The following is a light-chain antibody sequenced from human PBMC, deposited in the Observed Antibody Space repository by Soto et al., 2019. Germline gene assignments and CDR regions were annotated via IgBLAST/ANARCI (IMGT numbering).Light chain of an antibody. CDR1: QSVSSSY. CDR2: GAS. CDR3: QQYGSSPST. Sequence: EIVLTQSPGTLSLSPGERATLSCRASQSVSSSYLAWYQQKPGQAPRLLIYGASSRATGIPDRFSGSGSGTDFTLTISRLXXEXXXXXYCQQYGSSPSTFGQGTRLEIK. V-gene: IGKV3-20*01. J-gene: IGKJ5*01.